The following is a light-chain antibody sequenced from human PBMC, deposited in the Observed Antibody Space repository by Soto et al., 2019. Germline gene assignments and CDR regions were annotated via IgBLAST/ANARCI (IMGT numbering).Light chain of an antibody. CDR1: SSDVGGYNY. J-gene: IGLJ2*01. Sequence: QSALTQPASVSGSPGQSITISCTGTSSDVGGYNYVSWYQQHSGKAPKLMIYDVSNRPSGVSNRFSGSKSGNTASLTISGLQAEDEADYYCSSYTSRGTLVFGGGTKVTVL. CDR3: SSYTSRGTLV. V-gene: IGLV2-14*01. CDR2: DVS.